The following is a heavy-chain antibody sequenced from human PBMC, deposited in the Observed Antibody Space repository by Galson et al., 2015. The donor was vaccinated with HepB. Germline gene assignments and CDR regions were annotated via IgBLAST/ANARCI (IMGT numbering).Heavy chain of an antibody. D-gene: IGHD6-13*01. Sequence: SLRLSCAASGFTFSGSAIHWVRQASGKGPEWVGRIGSKATNYATSYVPSMKGRSIISRDDSRSMAYLHMKRLKTEDTAVYYCIRLGDLSGYTSKWGQGTLVTVSS. CDR1: GFTFSGSA. CDR2: IGSKATNYAT. J-gene: IGHJ4*02. V-gene: IGHV3-73*01. CDR3: IRLGDLSGYTSK.